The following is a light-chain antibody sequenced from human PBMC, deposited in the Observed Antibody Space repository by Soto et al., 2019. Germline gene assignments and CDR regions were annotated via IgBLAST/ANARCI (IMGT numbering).Light chain of an antibody. V-gene: IGLV2-14*01. J-gene: IGLJ1*01. CDR2: EVS. CDR1: SSDVGGCNY. Sequence: QSALTQPASVSGSPGQSITISCTGTSSDVGGCNYVSWYQQHPGKAPKLMIYEVSYRPSGVSHRFSGSKSGNTASVTISGLQAEDEADYYCSSYTTSTTYVFGTGTRSPS. CDR3: SSYTTSTTYV.